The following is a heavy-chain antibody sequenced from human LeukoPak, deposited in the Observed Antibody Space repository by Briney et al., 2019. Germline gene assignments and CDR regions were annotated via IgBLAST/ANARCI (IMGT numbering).Heavy chain of an antibody. CDR3: ARESPDCGGDCYSDY. CDR1: GFTFGDYA. Sequence: GGSLRLSCTASGFTFGDYAMSWVRQAPGKGLEWVSAISSSSSYIYYADSVKGRFTISRDNAKNSLYLQMNSLRAEDTAVYYCARESPDCGGDCYSDYWGQGTLVTVSS. D-gene: IGHD2-21*02. V-gene: IGHV3-21*01. CDR2: ISSSSSYI. J-gene: IGHJ4*02.